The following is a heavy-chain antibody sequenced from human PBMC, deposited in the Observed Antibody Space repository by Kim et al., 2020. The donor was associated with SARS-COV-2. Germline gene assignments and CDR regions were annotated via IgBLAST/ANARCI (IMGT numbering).Heavy chain of an antibody. CDR3: ARDERGAYVYGSGSFHY. V-gene: IGHV3-30*04. D-gene: IGHD3-10*01. Sequence: GGSLRLSCAASGFTFSSYAMHWVRQAPGKGLEWVAVISYDGSNKYYADSVKGRFTISRDSSKNTLYLQMNRLRAEDTAVYYCARDERGAYVYGSGSFHY. CDR2: ISYDGSNK. CDR1: GFTFSSYA. J-gene: IGHJ4*01.